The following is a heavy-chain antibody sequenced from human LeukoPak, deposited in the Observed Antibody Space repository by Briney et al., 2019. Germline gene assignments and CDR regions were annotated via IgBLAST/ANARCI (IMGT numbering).Heavy chain of an antibody. J-gene: IGHJ4*02. CDR3: ARDSTMVRGFDY. V-gene: IGHV4-38-2*02. D-gene: IGHD3-10*01. CDR1: GYPISSGYY. CDR2: IYHSGST. Sequence: PSETLSLTCTVSGYPISSGYYWGWIRQPPGKGLEWIGSIYHSGSTYYNPSLKSRVTISVDTSKNQFSLKLSSVTAADTAVYYCARDSTMVRGFDYWGQGTLVTVSS.